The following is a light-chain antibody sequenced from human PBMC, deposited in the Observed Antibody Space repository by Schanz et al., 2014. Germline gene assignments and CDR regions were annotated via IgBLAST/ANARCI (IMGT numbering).Light chain of an antibody. J-gene: IGLJ2*01. V-gene: IGLV2-23*01. CDR2: EGS. CDR3: CSYAGSSAYVV. CDR1: SSDVGNYNL. Sequence: QSALTQPASVSGSPGQSITISCTGTSSDVGNYNLVSWYQQHPGKVPKLLIFEGSQRPSGVSNRFSGSKSGNTASLTISGFQAEEEADYSCCSYAGSSAYVVFGGGTKLTVL.